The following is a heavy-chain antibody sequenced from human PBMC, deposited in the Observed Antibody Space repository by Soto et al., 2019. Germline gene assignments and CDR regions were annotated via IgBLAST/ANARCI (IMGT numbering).Heavy chain of an antibody. CDR2: IYPGDSDT. D-gene: IGHD6-6*01. J-gene: IGHJ6*02. V-gene: IGHV5-51*01. Sequence: PGESLKISCKGSGYSFTSYWIGWVRQMPGKGLEWMGIIYPGDSDTRYSPSFQGQVTISADKSISTAYLQWSSLKASDTAMYYCARHTGSSSGDQNYCYYYGMDVWGQGTTVTVSS. CDR1: GYSFTSYW. CDR3: ARHTGSSSGDQNYCYYYGMDV.